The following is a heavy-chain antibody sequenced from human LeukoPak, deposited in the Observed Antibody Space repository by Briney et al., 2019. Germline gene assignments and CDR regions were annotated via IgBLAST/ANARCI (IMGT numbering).Heavy chain of an antibody. CDR3: AKEGILTEFDY. CDR2: TYTGGNS. Sequence: PGGSLRLSCAASGFTVSSIHMVWVRQAPGKGLEWVSVTYTGGNSYYADSVKGRFTISRDNSKNTLYLQMNSLRAEDTAVYYCAKEGILTEFDYWGQGTLVTVSS. V-gene: IGHV3-53*01. D-gene: IGHD3-9*01. J-gene: IGHJ4*02. CDR1: GFTVSSIH.